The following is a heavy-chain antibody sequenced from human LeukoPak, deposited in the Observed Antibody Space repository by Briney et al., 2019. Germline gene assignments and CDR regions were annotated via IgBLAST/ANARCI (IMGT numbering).Heavy chain of an antibody. CDR1: GFTFSSYA. CDR2: ISGSGDST. J-gene: IGHJ4*02. CDR3: AKGFDY. Sequence: GGSLRLSCAASGFTFSSYAMSWVRQAPGKGLEWVSTISGSGDSTYYADSVEGRFTISRDNPKNTLYLQMNSLRADDTALYYCAKGFDYWGQGTLVTVSS. V-gene: IGHV3-23*01.